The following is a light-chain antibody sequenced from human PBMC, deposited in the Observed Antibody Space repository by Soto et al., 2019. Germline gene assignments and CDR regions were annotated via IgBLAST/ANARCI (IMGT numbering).Light chain of an antibody. CDR2: SAS. V-gene: IGKV1-39*01. J-gene: IGKJ1*01. CDR3: QHYNSYSEA. Sequence: DIQMTQSPSSLSASVGDRVTITCRASQSIRINLNWYQQKLGKAPNLLIYSASTLQSGVPSRFSGSGSGTDFTLTISSLQPEDFATYYCQHYNSYSEAFGQGTKVELK. CDR1: QSIRIN.